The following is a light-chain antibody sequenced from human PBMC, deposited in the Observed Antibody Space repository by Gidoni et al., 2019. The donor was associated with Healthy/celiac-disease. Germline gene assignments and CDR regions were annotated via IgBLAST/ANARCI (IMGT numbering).Light chain of an antibody. CDR2: KAS. Sequence: DIQMTQSPSTLSASVGDRVTITCRASQSISSWLAWYQQKPGKAPKLLIYKASSLESWVPSRFSGSGSVTEFTLTIISLQPDDFATYYCQQYNSYPWTFGQGTKVEIK. V-gene: IGKV1-5*03. J-gene: IGKJ1*01. CDR3: QQYNSYPWT. CDR1: QSISSW.